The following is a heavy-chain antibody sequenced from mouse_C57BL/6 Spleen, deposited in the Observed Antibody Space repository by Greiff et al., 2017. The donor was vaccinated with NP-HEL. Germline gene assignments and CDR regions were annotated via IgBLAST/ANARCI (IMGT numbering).Heavy chain of an antibody. CDR1: GFNIKDYY. CDR3: ARSRRTYAMDY. J-gene: IGHJ4*01. CDR2: IDPEDGDT. Sequence: EVQLQQSGAELVKPGASVKLSCTASGFNIKDYYMHWVKQRTEQGLEWIGRIDPEDGDTKYAPKFQGKATITADTSSNTAYLQLSSLTSEDTAVYYCARSRRTYAMDYWGQGTSVTVSS. V-gene: IGHV14-2*01.